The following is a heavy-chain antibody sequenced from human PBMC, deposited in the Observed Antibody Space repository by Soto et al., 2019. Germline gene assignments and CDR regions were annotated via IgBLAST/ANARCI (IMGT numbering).Heavy chain of an antibody. CDR2: IKQDGSEK. Sequence: GGSLRLSCAASGFTFSSYWMSWVRQAPGKGLEWVANIKQDGSEKYYVDSVKGRFTISRDNAKNSLYLQMNSLRAEDTAVYYCARPTAHALNWFDPWGQGTLVTVSS. V-gene: IGHV3-7*04. CDR3: ARPTAHALNWFDP. CDR1: GFTFSSYW. J-gene: IGHJ5*02. D-gene: IGHD2-21*02.